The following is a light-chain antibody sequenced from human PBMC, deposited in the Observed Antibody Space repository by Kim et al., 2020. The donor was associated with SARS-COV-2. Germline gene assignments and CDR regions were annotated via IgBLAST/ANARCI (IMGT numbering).Light chain of an antibody. J-gene: IGKJ1*01. CDR3: DRYGGSPWT. CDR1: QSVSGSY. Sequence: EVVLTQSPATLSLSPGETATLSCGASQSVSGSYLAWYQQKPGLAPRLLIYDASTRATGIPDRFSGSGSGTDFTLTISRLEPEDFAVYFCDRYGGSPWTFGEGTKVGIK. V-gene: IGKV3D-20*01. CDR2: DAS.